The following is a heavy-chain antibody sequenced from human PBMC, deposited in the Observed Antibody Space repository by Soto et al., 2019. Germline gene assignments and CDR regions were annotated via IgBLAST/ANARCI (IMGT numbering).Heavy chain of an antibody. D-gene: IGHD3-3*01. CDR1: GGSFSGYY. V-gene: IGHV4-34*01. J-gene: IGHJ6*02. CDR2: INHSGST. Sequence: SETLSLTCAVSGGSFSGYYWRWIRQPPGKGLEWIGEINHSGSTNYNPSLKSRVTISVDTSKNQFSLKLSSVTAADTAVYYCARSATILGVVIIQSYYYGMDVWGQGTTVTVSS. CDR3: ARSATILGVVIIQSYYYGMDV.